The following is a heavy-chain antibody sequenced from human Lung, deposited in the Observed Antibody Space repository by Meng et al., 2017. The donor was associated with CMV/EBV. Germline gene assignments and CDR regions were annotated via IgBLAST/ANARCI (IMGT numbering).Heavy chain of an antibody. V-gene: IGHV4-4*02. Sequence: QWRLRESGPGLVKPSGTLSLPCAVSGGSISSSNWWSWVRQPPGKGLEWIGEIYHSGSTNYNPSLKSRVTISVDKSKNQFSLKLSSVTAADTAVYYCASFPPPGKQWLVTDYWGQGTLVTVSS. CDR3: ASFPPPGKQWLVTDY. CDR2: IYHSGST. D-gene: IGHD6-19*01. CDR1: GGSISSSNW. J-gene: IGHJ4*02.